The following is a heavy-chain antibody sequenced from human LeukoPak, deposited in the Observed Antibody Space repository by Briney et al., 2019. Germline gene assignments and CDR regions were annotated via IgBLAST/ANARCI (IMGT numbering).Heavy chain of an antibody. Sequence: SGGSLRLSCAASGFTFGSYGMHWVRQTPGKGLEWVAAIWYEGSNQYYADSVKGRFTISRDNSNNTGYLQMNSLRAEDTAVYYCAKDPEVNKELPQDGFDYWGQGTLVTVSS. J-gene: IGHJ4*02. CDR3: AKDPEVNKELPQDGFDY. D-gene: IGHD4-23*01. V-gene: IGHV3-33*06. CDR2: IWYEGSNQ. CDR1: GFTFGSYG.